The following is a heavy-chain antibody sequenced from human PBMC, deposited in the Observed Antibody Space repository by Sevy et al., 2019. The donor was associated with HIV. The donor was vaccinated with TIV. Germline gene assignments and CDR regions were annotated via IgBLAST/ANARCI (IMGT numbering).Heavy chain of an antibody. CDR2: IKQDGSEK. Sequence: GGSPKLSCAASGFTFSSYWMSWVRQAPGKGLEWVANIKQDGSEKYYVDSVKGRFTISRDNAKNSLYLQMNSLRAEDTAVYYCARGKRDIVVVVAARTNYYYGMDVWGQGTTVTVSS. D-gene: IGHD2-15*01. V-gene: IGHV3-7*01. J-gene: IGHJ6*02. CDR1: GFTFSSYW. CDR3: ARGKRDIVVVVAARTNYYYGMDV.